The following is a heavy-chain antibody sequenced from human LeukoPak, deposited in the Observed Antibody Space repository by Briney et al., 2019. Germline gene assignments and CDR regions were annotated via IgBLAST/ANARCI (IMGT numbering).Heavy chain of an antibody. CDR2: IYHSGST. Sequence: SETLSLTCAVSGGSLSSGYYWGWIRPPPGKGLEWIGRIYHSGSTYYNPSLKSRVTISVDTSKNQFSLKLSSVTAADTAVYYCARDPASYFDYWGQGTLVTVSS. CDR1: GGSLSSGYY. V-gene: IGHV4-38-2*02. CDR3: ARDPASYFDY. J-gene: IGHJ4*02.